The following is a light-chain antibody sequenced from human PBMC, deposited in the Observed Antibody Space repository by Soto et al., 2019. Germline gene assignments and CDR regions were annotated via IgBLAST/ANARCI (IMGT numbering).Light chain of an antibody. Sequence: ETVMTQSPATLSVSPGERATLSCRASQSVGTNVAWYQHKPGQAPRLLIYGASTRATGVPARFSGGAPGAEFTLTISSLPSDDSAVYYCQEYSNWWTFGQGTKIEIK. J-gene: IGKJ1*01. CDR3: QEYSNWWT. V-gene: IGKV3-15*01. CDR2: GAS. CDR1: QSVGTN.